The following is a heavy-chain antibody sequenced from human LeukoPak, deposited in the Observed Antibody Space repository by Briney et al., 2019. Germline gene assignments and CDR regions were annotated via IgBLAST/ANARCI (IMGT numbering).Heavy chain of an antibody. CDR3: ASGGLRSGYDRPDYYYGMDV. Sequence: ASVKVSCKASGYTFTSYGISWVRQAPGQGLEWMGWISAYNGNTNYAQKLQGRVTMTTDTSMSTAYMELRSLRSDDTAVYYCASGGLRSGYDRPDYYYGMDVWGQGTTVTVSS. CDR2: ISAYNGNT. CDR1: GYTFTSYG. J-gene: IGHJ6*02. V-gene: IGHV1-18*01. D-gene: IGHD5-12*01.